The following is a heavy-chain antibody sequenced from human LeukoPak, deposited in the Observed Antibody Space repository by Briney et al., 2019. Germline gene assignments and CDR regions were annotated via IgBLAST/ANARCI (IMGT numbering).Heavy chain of an antibody. D-gene: IGHD3-10*01. CDR3: YITMVRGVIIANQKRFDP. Sequence: GAYLKISCNGSGYSFTNYWNGWVRQMPGKGLEWMVSINPGDSDTRYSPSFQGQVTISVDKSISNAYLQLSTLKASDTAMYYCYITMVRGVIIANQKRFDPWGQGTLVTVSS. CDR2: INPGDSDT. J-gene: IGHJ5*02. CDR1: GYSFTNYW. V-gene: IGHV5-51*01.